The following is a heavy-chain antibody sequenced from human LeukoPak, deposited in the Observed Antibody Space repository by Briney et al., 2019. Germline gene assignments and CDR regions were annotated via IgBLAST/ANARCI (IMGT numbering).Heavy chain of an antibody. V-gene: IGHV3-66*01. Sequence: GGSLRLSCAASEFIVSINYMTWVRQAPGKGLEWVSLIYSRGDTKYADSVKGRFTISRDNAKNSLYLQMNSLRAEDTAVYYCARDRLSGEYEDYWGQGTVVTVSS. CDR3: ARDRLSGEYEDY. CDR1: EFIVSINY. CDR2: IYSRGDT. D-gene: IGHD4-17*01. J-gene: IGHJ4*02.